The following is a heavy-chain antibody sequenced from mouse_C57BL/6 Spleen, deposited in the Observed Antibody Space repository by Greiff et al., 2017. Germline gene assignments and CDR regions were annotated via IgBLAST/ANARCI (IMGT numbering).Heavy chain of an antibody. D-gene: IGHD1-1*02. CDR1: GFTFSSYT. V-gene: IGHV5-9*01. CDR3: ARHPLLWLYAMDY. CDR2: ISGGGGNT. J-gene: IGHJ4*01. Sequence: EVQRVESGGGLVKPGGSLKLSCAASGFTFSSYTMSWVRQTPEKRLEWVATISGGGGNTYYPDSVKGRFTISRDNAKNTLYLQMSSLRSEDTALYYCARHPLLWLYAMDYWGQGTSVTVSS.